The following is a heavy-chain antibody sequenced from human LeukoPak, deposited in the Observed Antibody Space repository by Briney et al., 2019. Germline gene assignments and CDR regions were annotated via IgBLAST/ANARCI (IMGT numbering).Heavy chain of an antibody. CDR2: IIPIFGTT. J-gene: IGHJ3*02. CDR1: GGTFSSYA. D-gene: IGHD4-17*01. Sequence: ASVKVSCKASGGTFSSYAISWVRQAPGQGLEWMGVIIPIFGTTNYAQKFQGRVTITTDESTGTAYMELISLRSEDTAVYYCARDRATTVTKSYAFDIWGQGTMVTVSS. CDR3: ARDRATTVTKSYAFDI. V-gene: IGHV1-69*05.